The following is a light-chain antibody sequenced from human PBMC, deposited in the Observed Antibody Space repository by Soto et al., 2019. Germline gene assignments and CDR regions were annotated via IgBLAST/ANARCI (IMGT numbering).Light chain of an antibody. CDR2: GAS. V-gene: IGKV3-20*01. CDR3: QQYGSSPPYT. J-gene: IGKJ2*01. Sequence: MVSTQSPGTLSLSPGERATLSCRASQSVSSSYLAWYQQKPGQAPRLLIYGASSRATGIPDRFSGSGSGTDFTLTIRRLEPEDFAVYYCQQYGSSPPYTFGQGTKLEIK. CDR1: QSVSSSY.